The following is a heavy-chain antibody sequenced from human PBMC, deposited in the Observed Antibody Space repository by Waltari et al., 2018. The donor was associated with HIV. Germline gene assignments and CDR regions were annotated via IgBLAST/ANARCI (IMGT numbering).Heavy chain of an antibody. D-gene: IGHD3-10*01. CDR2: VYTSGST. CDR1: SGSITSGNYY. Sequence: QVQLQESGPGLVKPSQTLSLTCTVSSGSITSGNYYWSWIRQPAGKGLEWIGRVYTSGSTTDTPSLKNRVTISIATSRNQFSLRLSSVAAADTAVYYCARALDYYESGSFPLWFFDVWGRGTLVTVSS. V-gene: IGHV4-61*02. J-gene: IGHJ2*01. CDR3: ARALDYYESGSFPLWFFDV.